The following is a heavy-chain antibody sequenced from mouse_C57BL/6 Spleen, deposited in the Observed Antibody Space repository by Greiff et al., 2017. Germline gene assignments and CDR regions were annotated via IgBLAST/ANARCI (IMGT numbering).Heavy chain of an antibody. J-gene: IGHJ2*01. CDR1: GYTFTSYW. V-gene: IGHV1-69*01. CDR2: LDPSDSYT. Sequence: VQLQQPGAELVMPGASVKLSCKASGYTFTSYWMHWVKQRPGQGLEWIGELDPSDSYTNYNQKFKGKSTLTVDKSSSTAYMQLSSLTSEDSAVYYCARFIGYYGSSYEDYFDYWGQGTTLTVSS. D-gene: IGHD1-1*01. CDR3: ARFIGYYGSSYEDYFDY.